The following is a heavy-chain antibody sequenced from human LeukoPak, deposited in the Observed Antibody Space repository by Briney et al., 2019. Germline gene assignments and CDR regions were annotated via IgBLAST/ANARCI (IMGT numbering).Heavy chain of an antibody. Sequence: GGSLILSCATSGFPFSDHWMEWVRQAPGKGLEWVGRIKNKAKSYTTDYGASVRGRFVISRDDSKDSLYLQMNSLKTEDTAMYYCVSVSAGLAEYWGQGTRVTVSS. CDR1: GFPFSDHW. CDR3: VSVSAGLAEY. D-gene: IGHD2/OR15-2a*01. J-gene: IGHJ4*02. V-gene: IGHV3-72*01. CDR2: IKNKAKSYTT.